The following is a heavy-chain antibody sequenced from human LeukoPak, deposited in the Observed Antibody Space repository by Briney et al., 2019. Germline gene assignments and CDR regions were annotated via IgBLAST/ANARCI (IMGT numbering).Heavy chain of an antibody. CDR1: GGSISSYY. J-gene: IGHJ6*02. Sequence: PSETLSLTCTVSGGSISSYYWSWIRQPPGKGLEWIGYIYYSGSTNYNPSLKSRVTISVDTSKNQFSLKLSSVTAADTAVYYCAREVAYGMDVWGQGTTVTVSS. V-gene: IGHV4-59*12. CDR2: IYYSGST. CDR3: AREVAYGMDV. D-gene: IGHD2-15*01.